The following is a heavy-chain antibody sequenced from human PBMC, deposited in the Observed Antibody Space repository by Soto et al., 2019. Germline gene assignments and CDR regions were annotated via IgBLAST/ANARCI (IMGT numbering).Heavy chain of an antibody. CDR3: ATLFYD. CDR1: GFTFNNYA. Sequence: QMQLVESGGGVVQPGRSLKLSCAASGFTFNNYAMHWVRQAPGKGLEWVAVIADDGSNKYYANSVKGRFTIPRDNSKNTLSLQMNSLRPEATAVYYCATLFYDWGQGTLVAVSS. J-gene: IGHJ4*02. D-gene: IGHD2-8*01. CDR2: IADDGSNK. V-gene: IGHV3-30-3*01.